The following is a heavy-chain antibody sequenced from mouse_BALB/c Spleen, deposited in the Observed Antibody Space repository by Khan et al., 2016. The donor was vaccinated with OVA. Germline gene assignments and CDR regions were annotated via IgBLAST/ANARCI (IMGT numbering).Heavy chain of an antibody. D-gene: IGHD1-1*01. J-gene: IGHJ2*01. V-gene: IGHV3-2*02. CDR2: ISYSGNT. CDR3: ARVYGGDFDY. CDR1: GYSITTDYA. Sequence: VQLKQSGPCLVKPSQSLSLTCPVTGYSITTDYAWNWIRQFPGNKLDWMGFISYSGNTKYNPSLKSRISITRATSKNQFFLQLKSVTTEDTARYYCARVYGGDFDYWGQGTTLTVSS.